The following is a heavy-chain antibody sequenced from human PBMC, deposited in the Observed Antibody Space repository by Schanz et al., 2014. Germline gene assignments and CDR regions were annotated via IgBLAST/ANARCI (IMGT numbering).Heavy chain of an antibody. CDR1: RLNFNNAW. J-gene: IGHJ4*02. CDR3: VRDLGGDQTDY. Sequence: VQLEESGGGLVKPGGSLKLSCAASRLNFNNAWMHWVRQAPGKGLEWVAATRYDGNNKYYVDSVKGRFTISRDSSKNTLYLQVNSLRAEDTAVYYCVRDLGGDQTDYWGQGTLVTVSS. D-gene: IGHD4-17*01. CDR2: TRYDGNNK. V-gene: IGHV3-33*08.